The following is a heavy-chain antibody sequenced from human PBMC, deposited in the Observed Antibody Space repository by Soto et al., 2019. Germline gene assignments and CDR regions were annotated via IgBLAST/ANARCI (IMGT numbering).Heavy chain of an antibody. CDR3: ARFVRSRSSYFDY. J-gene: IGHJ4*02. CDR2: IDPSDSYT. CDR1: GYSFTSYW. Sequence: PGESLKISCKGSGYSFTSYWISWVRQMPGKGLEWMGRIDPSDSYTNYSPSFQGHVTISADKSISTAYLQWSSLKASDTAMYYCARFVRSRSSYFDYWGQGTLVTVSS. V-gene: IGHV5-10-1*01. D-gene: IGHD6-6*01.